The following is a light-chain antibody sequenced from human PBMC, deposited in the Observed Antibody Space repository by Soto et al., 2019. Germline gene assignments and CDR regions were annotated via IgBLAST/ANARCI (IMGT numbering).Light chain of an antibody. Sequence: DVVMTQSPLSLPVTLGQPASISGRSSQSLVHSDGNTHLNWFQQRPGQSPRRLICKVSNRDSGVPDRFSGSASGTDFTLKISRVEAEDVGVYYCMQGTHWPYTFRQGTKLEIK. V-gene: IGKV2-30*02. CDR3: MQGTHWPYT. J-gene: IGKJ2*01. CDR1: QSLVHSDGNTH. CDR2: KVS.